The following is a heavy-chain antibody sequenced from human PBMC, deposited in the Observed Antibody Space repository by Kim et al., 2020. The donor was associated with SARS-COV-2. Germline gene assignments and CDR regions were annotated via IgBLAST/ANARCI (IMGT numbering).Heavy chain of an antibody. CDR1: GFTFSADW. Sequence: GGSLRLSCAASGFTFSADWMHWVRQAPGKGLVWVSRIDGDGRSTSYADSVKGRFTISRDNARNTLYLQMNSLRAEDTAVYYCARGAKGWGPGTLVIVSS. CDR3: ARGAKG. J-gene: IGHJ4*02. D-gene: IGHD5-12*01. V-gene: IGHV3-74*01. CDR2: IDGDGRST.